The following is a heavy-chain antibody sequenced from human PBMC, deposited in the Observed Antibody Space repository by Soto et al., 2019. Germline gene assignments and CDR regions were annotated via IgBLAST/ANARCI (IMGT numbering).Heavy chain of an antibody. J-gene: IGHJ4*02. D-gene: IGHD6-19*01. CDR1: GVSISSYY. Sequence: SETLSLTCTVSGVSISSYYWSWIRQPPGKGLEWIGYIYYSGSTNYNPSLKSRVTISVDTSKNQFSLKLSSVTAADTAVYYCARAVAVAGILIDYWGQGTLVTVSS. CDR2: IYYSGST. CDR3: ARAVAVAGILIDY. V-gene: IGHV4-59*01.